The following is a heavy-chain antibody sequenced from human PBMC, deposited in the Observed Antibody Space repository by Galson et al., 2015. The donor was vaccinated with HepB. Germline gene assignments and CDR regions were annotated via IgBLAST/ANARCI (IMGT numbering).Heavy chain of an antibody. V-gene: IGHV3-11*06. CDR1: GFTFSDYY. J-gene: IGHJ4*02. D-gene: IGHD6-13*01. CDR2: ISSSSSYT. Sequence: SLRLSCAASGFTFSDYYMSWIRQAPGKGLEWVSYISSSSSYTNYADSVKGRFTISRDNAKNSLYLQMNSLRAEDTAVYYCARKTGYSSSWYFDYWGQGTLVTVSS. CDR3: ARKTGYSSSWYFDY.